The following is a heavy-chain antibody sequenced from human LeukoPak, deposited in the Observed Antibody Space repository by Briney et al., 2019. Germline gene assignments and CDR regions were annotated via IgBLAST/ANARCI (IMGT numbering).Heavy chain of an antibody. Sequence: PGGSLRLSCAASGFTFSDYSMTWFRQAPRKGLEWVSYISGGSSYTNFADSVKGRFTISRDNAKNSLYLQMNSLRAEDTAVYYCARVSLLDDGGLGDYWGQGTLVTVSS. V-gene: IGHV3-11*06. D-gene: IGHD4-23*01. CDR2: ISGGSSYT. CDR3: ARVSLLDDGGLGDY. J-gene: IGHJ4*02. CDR1: GFTFSDYS.